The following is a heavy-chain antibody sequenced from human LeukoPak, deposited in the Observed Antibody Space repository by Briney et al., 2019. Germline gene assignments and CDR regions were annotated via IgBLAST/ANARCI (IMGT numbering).Heavy chain of an antibody. V-gene: IGHV4-39*01. CDR3: ARPEGFDP. Sequence: PSETLSLTCTVSGGSISSSSNYWGWIRQPPGKGLEWIGSIYYSGSTYYNPPLKSRVTISVDTSKNQFSLKLSSVIAADTAVYYCARPEGFDPWGQGTLVTVSS. CDR2: IYYSGST. CDR1: GGSISSSSNY. J-gene: IGHJ5*02.